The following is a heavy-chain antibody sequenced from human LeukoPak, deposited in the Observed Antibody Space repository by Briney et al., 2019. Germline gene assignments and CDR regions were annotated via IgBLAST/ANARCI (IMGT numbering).Heavy chain of an antibody. D-gene: IGHD3-3*01. CDR2: IIPIFGTA. J-gene: IGHJ5*02. CDR1: GGTFSSYA. CDR3: AIDPFGVPYNWFDL. Sequence: ASVKVSCKASGGTFSSYAISWVRQAPGQGLEWMGGIIPIFGTANYAQKFQGRVTITADESTSTAYMELSSLRSEDTAVYYCAIDPFGVPYNWFDLWGQGTLVTVSS. V-gene: IGHV1-69*13.